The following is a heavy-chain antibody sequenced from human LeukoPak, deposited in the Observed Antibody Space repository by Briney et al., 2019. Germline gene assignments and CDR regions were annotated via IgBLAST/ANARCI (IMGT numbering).Heavy chain of an antibody. CDR3: ARDPDPYSSSWYVGVYFQH. CDR1: GFTFSSYT. V-gene: IGHV3-23*01. D-gene: IGHD6-13*01. Sequence: PGGSLRLSCAASGFTFSSYTMSWVRQAPGKGLEWVSAISGSGGSTYYADSVKGRFTISRDNSKNTLYLQMNSLRAEDTAVYYCARDPDPYSSSWYVGVYFQHWGQGTLVTVSS. CDR2: ISGSGGST. J-gene: IGHJ1*01.